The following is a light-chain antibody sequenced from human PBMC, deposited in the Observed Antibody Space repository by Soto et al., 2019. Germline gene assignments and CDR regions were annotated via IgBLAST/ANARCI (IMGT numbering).Light chain of an antibody. V-gene: IGLV1-51*02. CDR3: GTWDTSLSAWV. CDR1: SSNIGKNY. Sequence: QSVLTQPPSVSAAPGQKVTISCSGTSSNIGKNYVSWYQQLPGTAPKLLIYEDNRRPSGIPDRFSGSRPGTSATLGITGLQTGDEADYYCGTWDTSLSAWVFGGGTKLTVL. J-gene: IGLJ3*02. CDR2: EDN.